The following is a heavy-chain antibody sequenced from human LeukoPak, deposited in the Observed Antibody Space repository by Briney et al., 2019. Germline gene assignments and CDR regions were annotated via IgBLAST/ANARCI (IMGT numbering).Heavy chain of an antibody. CDR1: GFTFSICA. Sequence: GGSLRLFCSASGFTFSICALTWGGQAPGMGLEWVANIKQDGSEKYYVDSVKGRFTISRDNAKNSLYLQMNSLRAEDTAVYYCARDRKQLGAFDIWGQGTMVTVSS. D-gene: IGHD6-13*01. V-gene: IGHV3-7*01. CDR3: ARDRKQLGAFDI. CDR2: IKQDGSEK. J-gene: IGHJ3*02.